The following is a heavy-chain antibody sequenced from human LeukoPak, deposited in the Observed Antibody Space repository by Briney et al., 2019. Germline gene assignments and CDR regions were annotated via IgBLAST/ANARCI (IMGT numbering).Heavy chain of an antibody. D-gene: IGHD1-7*01. Sequence: PSETLSLTCYVSGDSTSFSDHHWGWIRQPPGKGLEWIGSISYGGTTYYNPSLKSRVTVSVDTSKNQFSLKLNSVTAADTAVYFCARDRAPSLGRTFDYWGQGTLVTVSS. J-gene: IGHJ4*02. CDR1: GDSTSFSDHH. CDR2: ISYGGTT. CDR3: ARDRAPSLGRTFDY. V-gene: IGHV4-39*07.